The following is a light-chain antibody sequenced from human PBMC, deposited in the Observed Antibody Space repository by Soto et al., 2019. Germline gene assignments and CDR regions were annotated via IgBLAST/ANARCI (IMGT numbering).Light chain of an antibody. V-gene: IGKV3-15*01. CDR1: QSVSSN. CDR2: GAS. CDR3: QQYNNWPPVT. Sequence: EIVMTQSPATLSVSPGERATLSCRASQSVSSNLAWYQQKPGQAPRLLIYGASTRATGIPARFSGSGSGTEFTLTISSLQSEDLAVYYCQQYNNWPPVTFGPGTKGDIK. J-gene: IGKJ3*01.